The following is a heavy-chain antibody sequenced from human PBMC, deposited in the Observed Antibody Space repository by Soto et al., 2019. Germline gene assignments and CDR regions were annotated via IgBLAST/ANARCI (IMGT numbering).Heavy chain of an antibody. Sequence: LRLSCAASGFTFSSYGMHWVRQAPGKGLEWVAVISYDGSNKYYADSVKGRFTISRDNSKNTLYLQMNSLRAEDTAVYYCAKDRGPDQQLDPYHYYYYSGMDVWGQGTTVTVYS. D-gene: IGHD6-13*01. V-gene: IGHV3-30*18. CDR1: GFTFSSYG. CDR2: ISYDGSNK. CDR3: AKDRGPDQQLDPYHYYYYSGMDV. J-gene: IGHJ6*02.